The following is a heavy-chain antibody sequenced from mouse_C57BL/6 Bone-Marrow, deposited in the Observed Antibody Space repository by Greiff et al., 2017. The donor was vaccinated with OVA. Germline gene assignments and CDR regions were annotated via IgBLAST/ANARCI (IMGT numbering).Heavy chain of an antibody. D-gene: IGHD1-1*01. CDR1: GYSITSGYD. CDR3: AREKSYYYCFFDD. J-gene: IGHJ2*01. V-gene: IGHV3-1*01. Sequence: EVKVVESGPGMVKPSQSLSLTCTVTGYSITSGYDWHWIRHFPGNKLEWMGYISYSGSTNYNPSLKSRISITHDTSTNHFFLKLNSVTTEETATYYCAREKSYYYCFFDDWGQGTTLTVSS. CDR2: ISYSGST.